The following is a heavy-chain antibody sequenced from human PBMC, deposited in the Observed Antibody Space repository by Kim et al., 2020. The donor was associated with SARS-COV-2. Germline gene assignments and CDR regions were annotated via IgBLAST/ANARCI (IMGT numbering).Heavy chain of an antibody. CDR2: IYYTGST. CDR3: ARHRGLRWQPSYAFDI. Sequence: SETLSLTCTVSGGSIGSYSSYWGWIRQPPGRGLEWIGSIYYTGSTYRNASLKSRVTLSVDTSKNQFSLRVTSLTAADTAVYFCARHRGLRWQPSYAFDIWGQGTLVTVSS. CDR1: GGSIGSYSSY. D-gene: IGHD4-17*01. J-gene: IGHJ3*02. V-gene: IGHV4-39*01.